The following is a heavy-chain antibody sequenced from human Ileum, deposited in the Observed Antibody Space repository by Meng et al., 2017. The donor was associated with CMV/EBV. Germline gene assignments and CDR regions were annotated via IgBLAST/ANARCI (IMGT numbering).Heavy chain of an antibody. J-gene: IGHJ5*02. CDR1: GGSINSFY. CDR3: ARLQAWDWFDP. V-gene: IGHV4-4*07. CDR2: IYSSGII. Sequence: VHLEASGPGRVQPSQTLSLTCSVSGGSINSFYWSWIRQPAGKGLEWIGRIYSSGIINYNPSLKSRVTVSVDTSKNQFSLKVNSVTAADTAVYYCARLQAWDWFDPWGQGTLVTVSS. D-gene: IGHD4-11*01.